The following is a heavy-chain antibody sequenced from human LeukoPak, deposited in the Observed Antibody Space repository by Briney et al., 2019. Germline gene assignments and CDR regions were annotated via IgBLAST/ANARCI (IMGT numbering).Heavy chain of an antibody. V-gene: IGHV4-59*01. CDR1: GGSISNF. D-gene: IGHD5-12*01. CDR3: AKASVATAVLFDS. Sequence: SETLSLTCTVSGGSISNFWNWIRQPPGQGLEGIGYMSNTGITKYNPSLKSRVTISADTSKNQFSLNLNFVTAADTAVYYCAKASVATAVLFDSWGQGTLVAVSS. CDR2: MSNTGIT. J-gene: IGHJ4*02.